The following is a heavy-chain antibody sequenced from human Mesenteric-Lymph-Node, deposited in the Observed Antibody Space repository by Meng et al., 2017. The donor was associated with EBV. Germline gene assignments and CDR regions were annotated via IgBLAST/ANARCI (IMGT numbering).Heavy chain of an antibody. CDR1: GGSISSSSYY. CDR3: ARQINSGSFESATFDY. D-gene: IGHD6-19*01. V-gene: IGHV4-39*01. J-gene: IGHJ4*02. CDR2: INWRGTT. Sequence: HLPESGPGLVNPSETLSLTCTVSGGSISSSSYYWGWIRQPPGKGLEWIGGINWRGTTYYNPSLKSRVTISLDMSKNQFSLRLTSLTATDTALYYCARQINSGSFESATFDYWGQGALVTVSS.